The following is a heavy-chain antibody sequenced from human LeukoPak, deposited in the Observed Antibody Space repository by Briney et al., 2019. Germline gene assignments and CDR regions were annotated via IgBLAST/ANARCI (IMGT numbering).Heavy chain of an antibody. CDR3: ARAGLGIATKFDP. V-gene: IGHV4-61*02. D-gene: IGHD6-13*01. CDR2: IYSSGST. CDR1: GGSISSGSYY. Sequence: SETLSLTCSVSGGSISSGSYYWSWIRQPAGKGLEWIGRIYSSGSTNYNPSLKSRVTISVDTSKNQFSLKLSPVTAADTAVYYCARAGLGIATKFDPWGQGTLVTVSS. J-gene: IGHJ5*02.